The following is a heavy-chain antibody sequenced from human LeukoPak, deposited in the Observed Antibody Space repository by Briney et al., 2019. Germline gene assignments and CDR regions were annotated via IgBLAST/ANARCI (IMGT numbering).Heavy chain of an antibody. CDR2: ISSSSSTI. CDR1: GFTFSSYS. D-gene: IGHD1-26*01. CDR3: ARDVEGWELPHGYYYYMDV. J-gene: IGHJ6*03. V-gene: IGHV3-48*02. Sequence: PGVSLRLSCAASGFTFSSYSMNWVRQAPGKGLEGGSYISSSSSTIYCADSVKGRFTISRDNAKNSLYLQMNSLRDEDTAVYYCARDVEGWELPHGYYYYMDVWGKGTTVTVSS.